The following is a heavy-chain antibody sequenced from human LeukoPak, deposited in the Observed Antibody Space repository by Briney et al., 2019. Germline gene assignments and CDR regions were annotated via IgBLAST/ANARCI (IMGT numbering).Heavy chain of an antibody. CDR1: GGSISSYY. Sequence: SETLSLTCTVSGGSISSYYWSWIRQPPGKGLEWIGYIYYSGSTNYNPSLKSRVTISVDTSKNQFSLKLSSVTAADTAVYYCARRANSGSYFDYWGQGTLVTVSS. CDR3: ARRANSGSYFDY. D-gene: IGHD1-26*01. CDR2: IYYSGST. J-gene: IGHJ4*02. V-gene: IGHV4-59*08.